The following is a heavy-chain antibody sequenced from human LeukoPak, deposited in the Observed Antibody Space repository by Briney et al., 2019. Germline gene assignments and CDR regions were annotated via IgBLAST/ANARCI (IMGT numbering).Heavy chain of an antibody. J-gene: IGHJ5*02. V-gene: IGHV3-53*01. CDR2: IYSGGST. Sequence: GGSLRLSCAASGFTVSSNYMSWVRQAPGKGLEWVSVIYSGGSTSYADSVKGRLTISRDNSKNTLYLQMNSLRAEDTAVYYCASRATVTTDRFWFDPWGQGTLVTVSS. CDR1: GFTVSSNY. CDR3: ASRATVTTDRFWFDP. D-gene: IGHD4-11*01.